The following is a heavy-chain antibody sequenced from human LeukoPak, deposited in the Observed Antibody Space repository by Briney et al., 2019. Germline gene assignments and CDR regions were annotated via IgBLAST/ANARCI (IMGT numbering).Heavy chain of an antibody. CDR1: GFTFSDYY. CDR2: ISSSGSTI. Sequence: GGSLRLSRAASGFTFSDYYMSWIRQAPGKGLEWVSYISSSGSTIYYADSAKGRFTISRDNAKNSLNLQMNSLRAGDTAVYYCARESADYDILPGIWGQGTLVSVPS. D-gene: IGHD3-9*01. V-gene: IGHV3-11*01. J-gene: IGHJ4*02. CDR3: ARESADYDILPGI.